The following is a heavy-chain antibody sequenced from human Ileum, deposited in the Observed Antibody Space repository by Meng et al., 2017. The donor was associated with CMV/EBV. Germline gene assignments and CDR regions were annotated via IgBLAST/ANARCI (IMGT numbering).Heavy chain of an antibody. J-gene: IGHJ6*02. CDR3: ARGGTGGNSLYYYYGMDV. CDR2: IIPIFGTA. Sequence: SVKVSCKASGYTFSNYGISWVRQAPGQGLEWMGGIIPIFGTANYAQKFQGRVTITTDESTSTAYMELSSLRSEDTAVYYCARGGTGGNSLYYYYGMDVWGQGTTVTVSS. D-gene: IGHD4-23*01. CDR1: GYTFSNYG. V-gene: IGHV1-69*05.